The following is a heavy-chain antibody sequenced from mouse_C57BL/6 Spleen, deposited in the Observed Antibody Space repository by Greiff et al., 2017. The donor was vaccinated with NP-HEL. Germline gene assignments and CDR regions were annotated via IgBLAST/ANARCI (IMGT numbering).Heavy chain of an antibody. CDR1: GFTFSDYG. J-gene: IGHJ3*01. CDR2: ISSGSSTI. D-gene: IGHD2-3*01. CDR3: ARPRDGYSFAY. V-gene: IGHV5-17*01. Sequence: EVQVVESGGGLVKPGGSLKLSCAASGFTFSDYGMHWVRQAPEKGLEWVAYISSGSSTIYYADTVKGRFTISRDNAKNTLFLQMTSLRSEDTAMYYCARPRDGYSFAYWGQGTLVTVSA.